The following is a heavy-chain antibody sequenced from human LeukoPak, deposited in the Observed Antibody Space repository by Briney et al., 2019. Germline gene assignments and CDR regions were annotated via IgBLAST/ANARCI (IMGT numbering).Heavy chain of an antibody. CDR3: ARGAPYCSGANCMYYFDY. V-gene: IGHV3-21*01. CDR2: ISSSSSYI. J-gene: IGHJ4*02. CDR1: GFTFSNYN. Sequence: GGSLRLSCAASGFTFSNYNMNWVRQAPGRVLEWVSSISSSSSYIYYADSVKGRFTISRDNAKNSLYLQMNSLRADDTAVYYCARGAPYCSGANCMYYFDYWGQGTLVTVSS. D-gene: IGHD2-15*01.